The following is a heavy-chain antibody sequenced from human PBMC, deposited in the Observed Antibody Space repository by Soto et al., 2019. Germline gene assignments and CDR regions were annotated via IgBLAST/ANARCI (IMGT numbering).Heavy chain of an antibody. CDR3: ARDVQHWWDYATGGFDY. J-gene: IGHJ4*02. D-gene: IGHD2-8*02. CDR1: GYSFVSHG. CDR2: TGPNNGGT. V-gene: IGHV1-18*04. Sequence: QIQLVQSGPEVKRPGDSARVSCKASGYSFVSHGVRWVRQVPGQRLKWMSWTGPNNGGTKYTHRVQGRVTVTTDTHTSSVYMELRNLGPDDTAVYYCARDVQHWWDYATGGFDYWGQGTLVAVSS.